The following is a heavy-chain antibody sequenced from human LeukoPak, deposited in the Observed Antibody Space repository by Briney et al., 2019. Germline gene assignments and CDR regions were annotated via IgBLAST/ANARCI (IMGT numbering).Heavy chain of an antibody. CDR3: ARDGEYSSSLLWVY. CDR1: GYTFASYG. D-gene: IGHD6-6*01. J-gene: IGHJ4*02. V-gene: IGHV1-18*01. CDR2: ISAYNGNT. Sequence: ASVKVSCKASGYTFASYGISWVRQAPGQGLEWMGWISAYNGNTNYAQKLQGRVTMTTDTSTSTAYMGLRSLRSDDTAVYYCARDGEYSSSLLWVYWGQGTLVTVSS.